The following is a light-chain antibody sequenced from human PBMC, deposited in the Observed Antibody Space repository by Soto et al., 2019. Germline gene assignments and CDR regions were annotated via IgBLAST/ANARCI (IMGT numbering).Light chain of an antibody. J-gene: IGKJ2*01. CDR3: QQYDNLPSYT. CDR2: DAF. CDR1: QDISNY. Sequence: IQMTQSPSSLSASVGDRVTITCQASQDISNYLNWYQQKPGKAPKLLIYDAFNVETGVPSRFSGSGSGTDFTFTISSLQPEDIATYYCQQYDNLPSYTFGQGTKLEIK. V-gene: IGKV1-33*01.